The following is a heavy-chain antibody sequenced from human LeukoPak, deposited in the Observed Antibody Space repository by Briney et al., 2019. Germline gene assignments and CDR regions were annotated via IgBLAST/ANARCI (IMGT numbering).Heavy chain of an antibody. D-gene: IGHD1-26*01. CDR2: INQDGRYI. J-gene: IGHJ4*02. Sequence: PGGSLRLSCAACGFTFARYWMHWVRQTPGKRLVWVSRINQDGRYISYADSVQGRFTISRDTAKSTLFLQMNSLRVEDTPIYFCAREATVGGALEDWGQGALVTVSS. CDR3: AREATVGGALED. CDR1: GFTFARYW. V-gene: IGHV3-74*01.